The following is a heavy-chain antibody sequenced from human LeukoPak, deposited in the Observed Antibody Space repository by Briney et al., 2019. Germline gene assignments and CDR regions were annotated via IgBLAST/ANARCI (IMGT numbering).Heavy chain of an antibody. CDR1: GFTFSSYG. Sequence: GGSLRLSCAASGFTFSSYGMHWVRQAPGKGLEWVAVISYDGSNKYYADSVKGRFTVSRDNAKNSLYLQMNSLRAEDTAVYYCARLGARQMLEYWGQGTLVTVSS. J-gene: IGHJ4*02. V-gene: IGHV3-30*03. CDR2: ISYDGSNK. D-gene: IGHD4-17*01. CDR3: ARLGARQMLEY.